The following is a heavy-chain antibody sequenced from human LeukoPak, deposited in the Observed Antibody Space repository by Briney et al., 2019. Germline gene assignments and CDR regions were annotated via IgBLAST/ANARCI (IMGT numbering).Heavy chain of an antibody. J-gene: IGHJ4*02. CDR1: GDSISSHY. Sequence: PSETLSLTCTVSGDSISSHYWSWIRQPPGKGLEWIGYISYSGSTNYNPSLKSRVNISVDTSKNQFSLKLSSVTAADTAVYYCARDDYGDYFDYWGQGTLVTVSS. D-gene: IGHD4-17*01. CDR3: ARDDYGDYFDY. CDR2: ISYSGST. V-gene: IGHV4-59*08.